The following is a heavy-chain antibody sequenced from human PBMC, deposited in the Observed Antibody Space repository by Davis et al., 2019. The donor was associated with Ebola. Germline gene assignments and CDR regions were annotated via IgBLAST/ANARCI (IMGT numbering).Heavy chain of an antibody. CDR1: GGTFSSYG. CDR3: ARGYCSGGSCYSNDY. Sequence: AASVKVSCKASGGTFSSYGISWVRQAPGQGLEWMGWISAYNGNTNYAQKFQGRVTMTRDTSTSTVYMELSSLRSEDTAVYYCARGYCSGGSCYSNDYWGQGTLVTVSS. D-gene: IGHD2-15*01. J-gene: IGHJ4*02. V-gene: IGHV1-18*01. CDR2: ISAYNGNT.